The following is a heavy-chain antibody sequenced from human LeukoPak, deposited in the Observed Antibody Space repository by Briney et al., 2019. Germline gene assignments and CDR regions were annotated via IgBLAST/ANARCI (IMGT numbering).Heavy chain of an antibody. CDR3: ARQLSSGYYYDWVY. J-gene: IGHJ4*02. CDR2: IYPDDSDT. D-gene: IGHD3-22*01. CDR1: GYRFSAYW. Sequence: GESLKISCKGSGYRFSAYWIAWVRQMPGKGLEWMGIIYPDDSDTRYSPSFQGQVTISADKSISTAYLQWSSLKASDTAMYYCARQLSSGYYYDWVYWGQGTLVTVSS. V-gene: IGHV5-51*01.